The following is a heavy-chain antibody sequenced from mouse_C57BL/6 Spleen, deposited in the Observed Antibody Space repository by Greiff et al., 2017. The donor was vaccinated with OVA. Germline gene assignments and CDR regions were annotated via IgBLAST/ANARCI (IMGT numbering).Heavy chain of an antibody. CDR3: ARSAGRDWYFDV. CDR1: GYTFTSYW. V-gene: IGHV1-52*01. Sequence: VQLQQPGAELVRPGSSVKLSCKASGYTFTSYWMHWVKQRPIQGLEWIGNIDPSDSETHYNQKFKDKATLTVDKSSSTAYMQLSSLTSEDSAVYYCARSAGRDWYFDVWGTGTTVTVSS. CDR2: IDPSDSET. J-gene: IGHJ1*03. D-gene: IGHD1-1*01.